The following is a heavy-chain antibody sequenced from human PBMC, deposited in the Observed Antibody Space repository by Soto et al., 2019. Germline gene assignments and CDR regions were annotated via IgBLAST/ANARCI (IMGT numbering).Heavy chain of an antibody. Sequence: EVQLLESGGGLVQSGGSLRLSCAASGFTFSSYAMSWVRQAPGKGLEWVSAISGSGGSTYYADSVKGRFTISRDNSKNTLYLQMNSLRAEDTAVYYCLQTVPAAAIMDDYWGQGTLVTVSS. D-gene: IGHD2-2*01. V-gene: IGHV3-23*01. CDR2: ISGSGGST. CDR3: LQTVPAAAIMDDY. J-gene: IGHJ4*02. CDR1: GFTFSSYA.